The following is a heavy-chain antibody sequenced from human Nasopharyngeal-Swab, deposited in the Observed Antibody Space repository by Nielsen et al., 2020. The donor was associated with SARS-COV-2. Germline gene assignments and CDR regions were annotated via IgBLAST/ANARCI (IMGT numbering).Heavy chain of an antibody. D-gene: IGHD6-19*01. Sequence: SETLSLTCEFSGASFSGYYWSWIRQPPGKGLEWIGDINRSGTTNYNPSLNSRVTISLDTSKKQFSLNLMTVTAADAAVYYCAQGLGRAVADRYNYYGMDVWGQGTTVTVSS. J-gene: IGHJ6*02. CDR3: AQGLGRAVADRYNYYGMDV. V-gene: IGHV4-34*01. CDR1: GASFSGYY. CDR2: INRSGTT.